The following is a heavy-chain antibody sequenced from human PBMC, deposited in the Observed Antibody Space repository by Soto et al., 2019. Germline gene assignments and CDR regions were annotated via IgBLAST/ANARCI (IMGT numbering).Heavy chain of an antibody. CDR1: GYTFTSYY. CDR2: INPSGGST. V-gene: IGHV1-46*01. Sequence: ASVNVSCKASGYTFTSYYMHWVRQAPGQGLEWMGIINPSGGSTSYAQKFQGRVTMTRDTSTSTVYMELSSLRSEDTAVYYCARDPAVLEWLLYRYNWFDPWGQGTLVTVSS. D-gene: IGHD3-3*01. CDR3: ARDPAVLEWLLYRYNWFDP. J-gene: IGHJ5*02.